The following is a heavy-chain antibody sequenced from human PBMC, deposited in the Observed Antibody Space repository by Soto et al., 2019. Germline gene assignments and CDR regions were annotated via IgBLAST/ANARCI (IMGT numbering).Heavy chain of an antibody. CDR3: ARLGHPGH. CDR2: VIPILGTA. V-gene: IGHV1-69*01. CDR1: GGSLRNSV. Sequence: QVQLVQSGAEVQKPGSSVQVSCTASGGSLRNSVISWVRQAPAQRLEWMGGVIPILGTANYAQKFQGRVTMTADEATSTAYMDLSSLSPDDTAVYYCARLGHPGHWGPGTLVIVSS. J-gene: IGHJ4*02. D-gene: IGHD3-10*01.